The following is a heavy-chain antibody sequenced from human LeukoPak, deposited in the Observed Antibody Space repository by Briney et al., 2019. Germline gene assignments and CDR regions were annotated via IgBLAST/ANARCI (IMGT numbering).Heavy chain of an antibody. Sequence: SETLSLTCTVSGGSINNGGYYWSWIRQHPGKGPEWIGYTYYSGSSYYNPSLRSRVTISVDTSKNHFSLKLSSVTAADTAVYYCARNRDGYNSFDYWGQGTLVTVSS. CDR2: TYYSGSS. CDR3: ARNRDGYNSFDY. J-gene: IGHJ4*02. V-gene: IGHV4-31*03. D-gene: IGHD5-24*01. CDR1: GGSINNGGYY.